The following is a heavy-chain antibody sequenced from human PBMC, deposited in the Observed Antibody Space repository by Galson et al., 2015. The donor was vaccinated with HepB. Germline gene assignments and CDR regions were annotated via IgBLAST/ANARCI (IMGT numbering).Heavy chain of an antibody. CDR1: GGSISSSSYY. D-gene: IGHD5-12*01. V-gene: IGHV4-39*01. J-gene: IGHJ5*02. CDR2: IYYSGST. CDR3: ARHDTVATENNWFDP. Sequence: TLSLTCTVSGGSISSSSYYWGWIRQPPGKGLEWIGSIYYSGSTYYNPSLKSRVTISVDTSKNQFSLKLSSVTAADTAVYYCARHDTVATENNWFDPWGQGTLVTVSS.